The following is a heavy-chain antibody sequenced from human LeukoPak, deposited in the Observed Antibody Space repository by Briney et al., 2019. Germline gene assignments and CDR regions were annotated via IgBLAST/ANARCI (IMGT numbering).Heavy chain of an antibody. CDR3: ARALVHCSSTSCYVYYFDY. CDR2: IYYSGST. J-gene: IGHJ4*02. CDR1: GGSISSGDYY. Sequence: PSQTLSLTCTVSGGSISSGDYYWSWIRQPPGKGLEWIGYIYYSGSTYYNPSLKSRVTISVDRSKNQFSLKLSSVTAADTAVYYCARALVHCSSTSCYVYYFDYWGQGTLVTVSS. D-gene: IGHD2-2*01. V-gene: IGHV4-30-4*01.